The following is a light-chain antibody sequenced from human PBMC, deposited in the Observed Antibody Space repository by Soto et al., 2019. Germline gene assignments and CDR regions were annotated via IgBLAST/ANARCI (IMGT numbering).Light chain of an antibody. CDR2: GAS. CDR3: QQYGSSPRFT. J-gene: IGKJ3*01. V-gene: IGKV3-20*01. CDR1: QSVSSSY. Sequence: EIVLTQSPGTLSLSPGERATLSCRASQSVSSSYLAWYQQKPGQAPRRLIYGASSRATGIPDRFSGSGSVTDFTLTISRLEPEDVPVDYCQQYGSSPRFTFGPGTKVYIK.